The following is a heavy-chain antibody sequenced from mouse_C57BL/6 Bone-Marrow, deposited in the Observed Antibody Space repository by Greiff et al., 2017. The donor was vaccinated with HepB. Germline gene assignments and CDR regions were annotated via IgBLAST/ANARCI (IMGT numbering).Heavy chain of an antibody. V-gene: IGHV1-18*01. CDR2: INPNNGGT. J-gene: IGHJ2*01. CDR3: ARWQTAQARDYFDY. CDR1: GYTFTDYN. Sequence: EVQLVESGPELVKPGASVKIPCKASGYTFTDYNMDWVKQSHGKSLEWIGDINPNNGGTIYNQKFKGKATLTVDKSSSTAYMELRSLTSEDTAVYYCARWQTAQARDYFDYWGQGTTLTVSS. D-gene: IGHD3-2*02.